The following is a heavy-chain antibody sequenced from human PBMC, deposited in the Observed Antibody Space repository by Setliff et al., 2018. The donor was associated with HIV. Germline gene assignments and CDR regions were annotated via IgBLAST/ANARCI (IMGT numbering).Heavy chain of an antibody. D-gene: IGHD3-22*01. CDR3: AKTYYYDSSGYYYFDS. CDR2: ISGGGDRT. J-gene: IGHJ4*02. Sequence: PGGSLRLSCAASGFIFRNAMSWVRQAPGEGLEWVSAISGGGDRTYHADSVRGRFTISRDNSKNSLYLQMNSLRAEGTAVYYCAKTYYYDSSGYYYFDSWGQGTLVTVSS. CDR1: GFIFRNA. V-gene: IGHV3-23*01.